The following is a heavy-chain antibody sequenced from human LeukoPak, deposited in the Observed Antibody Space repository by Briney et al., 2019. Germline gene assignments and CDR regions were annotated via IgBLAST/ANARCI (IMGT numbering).Heavy chain of an antibody. J-gene: IGHJ4*02. CDR1: RDSVPTNSAA. Sequence: SQALSLTCVISRDSVPTNSAAWKWIRQSPSRGLEWLGRTYYRCKWNNDYAVAVKSRRTISPDTSKNQFSLQLNSVIPEDTAVYYCARGSLAITGTEFDYWGQGTLVTVSS. D-gene: IGHD1-20*01. V-gene: IGHV6-1*01. CDR2: TYYRCKWNN. CDR3: ARGSLAITGTEFDY.